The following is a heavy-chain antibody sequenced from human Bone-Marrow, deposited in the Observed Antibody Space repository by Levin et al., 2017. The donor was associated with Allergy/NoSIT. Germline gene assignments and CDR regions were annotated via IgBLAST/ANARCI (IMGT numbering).Heavy chain of an antibody. V-gene: IGHV4-61*01. CDR3: ARALNENLDY. CDR1: GDSVISGSYY. CDR2: IYSSGST. J-gene: IGHJ4*02. Sequence: GSLRLSCTVSGDSVISGSYYWSWIRQPPGKGLEWIGYIYSSGSTNYNPSLESRLSLSVDTSQNQFSLKLSSVTAADTAVYYCARALNENLDYWGQGTLVTVSS.